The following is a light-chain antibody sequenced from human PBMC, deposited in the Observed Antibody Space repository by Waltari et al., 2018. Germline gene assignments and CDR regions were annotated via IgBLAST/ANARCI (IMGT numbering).Light chain of an antibody. V-gene: IGKV1-39*01. Sequence: DIQMTQSPSSLSASVGERVPITCRTSQRISNYLSWYQQRPGKAPNLLIYAASSLQSGVPSRFSGSGSGTDFTLTISSLQPEDFATYYCQQSYSTFWTFGQGTKVEIK. CDR2: AAS. CDR3: QQSYSTFWT. J-gene: IGKJ1*01. CDR1: QRISNY.